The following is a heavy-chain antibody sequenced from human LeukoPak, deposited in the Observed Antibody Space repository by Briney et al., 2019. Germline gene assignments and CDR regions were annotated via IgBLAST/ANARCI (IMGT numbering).Heavy chain of an antibody. D-gene: IGHD3-3*01. CDR2: IIPIFGTA. CDR1: GGTFSSYA. CDR3: ARGSPELRFPGR. V-gene: IGHV1-69*13. Sequence: SVEVSCKASGGTFSSYAISWVRQAPGQGLEWMGGIIPIFGTANYAQKFQGRVTITADESTSTAYMELSSLRSEDTAVYYCARGSPELRFPGRWGQGTMVTVSS. J-gene: IGHJ3*01.